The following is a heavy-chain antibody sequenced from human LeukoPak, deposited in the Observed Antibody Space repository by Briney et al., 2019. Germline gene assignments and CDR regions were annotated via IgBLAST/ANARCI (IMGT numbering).Heavy chain of an antibody. D-gene: IGHD3-10*01. J-gene: IGHJ4*02. CDR1: GFNFNNYA. CDR3: AREGVYYFDY. Sequence: GGSLRLSCAGSGFNFNNYAMNWVRQAPGKGLEWVSYISSSGNTIYYADSVKGRFTLSRDNAKNSLYLQMNSLRAEDTAVYYCAREGVYYFDYWGQGTLVTVSS. V-gene: IGHV3-48*03. CDR2: ISSSGNTI.